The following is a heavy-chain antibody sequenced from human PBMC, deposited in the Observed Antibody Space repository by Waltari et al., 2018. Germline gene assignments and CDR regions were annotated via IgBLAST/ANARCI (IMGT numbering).Heavy chain of an antibody. CDR2: IIPIFGTA. CDR3: ARGLSSSGYYSSFDY. CDR1: GFTFSSYA. Sequence: QVQLVESGGGVVQPGRSLRLSCEASGFTFSSYAMHWVRQAPGKGLEWMGGIIPIFGTANYAQKFQGRVTITADESTSTAYMELSSLRSEDTAVYYCARGLSSSGYYSSFDYWGQGTLVTVSS. D-gene: IGHD3-22*01. J-gene: IGHJ4*02. V-gene: IGHV1-69*01.